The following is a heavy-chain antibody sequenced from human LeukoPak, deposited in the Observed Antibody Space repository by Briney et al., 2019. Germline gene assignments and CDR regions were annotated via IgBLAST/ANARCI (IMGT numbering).Heavy chain of an antibody. CDR1: GYTFTSYG. J-gene: IGHJ4*02. CDR2: ISAYNGNT. D-gene: IGHD5-12*01. Sequence: ASVKVSCKASGYTFTSYGISWVRQAPGQGLEWMGWISAYNGNTTYAQKLQGRVTMTTDTSTSTAYMELRSLRSDDTAVYYCARDLDIVATTSLFDYWGQGTLVTVSS. CDR3: ARDLDIVATTSLFDY. V-gene: IGHV1-18*01.